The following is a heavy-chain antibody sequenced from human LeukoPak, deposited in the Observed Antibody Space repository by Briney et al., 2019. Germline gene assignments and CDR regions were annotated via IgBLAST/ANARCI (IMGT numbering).Heavy chain of an antibody. J-gene: IGHJ3*02. CDR2: MNPNSGNT. CDR1: GGTFSSYA. D-gene: IGHD3-16*02. Sequence: EASVKVSCKASGGTFSSYAISWVRQAPGQGLEWMGWMNPNSGNTGYAQKFQGRVTITRNTSISTAYMELSSLRAEDTAVYYCARGGDYVWGSYRPRAFDIWGQGTMVTVSS. V-gene: IGHV1-8*03. CDR3: ARGGDYVWGSYRPRAFDI.